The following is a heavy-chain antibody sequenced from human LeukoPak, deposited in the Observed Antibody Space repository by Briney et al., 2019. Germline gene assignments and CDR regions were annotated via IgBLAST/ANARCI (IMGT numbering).Heavy chain of an antibody. CDR3: ARIDYDFWRGSPVY. CDR2: INPNSGGT. J-gene: IGHJ4*02. Sequence: GASVKVSCKASGYTFTGYYMHWVRQAPGQGLEWMGRINPNSGGTNYAQKFQGRVTMTRDTSISTAYMELSRLRSDDTAVYYCARIDYDFWRGSPVYWGQGTLVTVSS. CDR1: GYTFTGYY. D-gene: IGHD3-3*01. V-gene: IGHV1-2*06.